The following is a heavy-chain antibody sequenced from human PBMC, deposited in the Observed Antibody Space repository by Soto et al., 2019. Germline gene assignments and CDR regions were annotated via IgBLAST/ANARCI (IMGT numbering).Heavy chain of an antibody. Sequence: EVQLLESGGGLVQPGGPLRLSCAASGFTFSSYAMTWVRQAPGKGLEWVSAITGGGDNTYYADFVKGRFTISRDNFKNTLYLQMDSLRDEDTAIYYCAKGSKGFDYWGQGTLVTVSS. CDR2: ITGGGDNT. CDR3: AKGSKGFDY. J-gene: IGHJ4*02. D-gene: IGHD2-2*01. CDR1: GFTFSSYA. V-gene: IGHV3-23*01.